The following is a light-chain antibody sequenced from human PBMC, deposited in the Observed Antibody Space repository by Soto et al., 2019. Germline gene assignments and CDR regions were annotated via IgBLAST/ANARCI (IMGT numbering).Light chain of an antibody. CDR3: SSYTSSSTRVV. V-gene: IGLV2-14*01. Sequence: QSALTQPASVSGSPGPSITISCTGTSSDVGGYNYVSWYQQHPGKAPKLMIYDVSNRPSGISNRFSGSKSGNTASLTISGLQAEDEADYYCSSYTSSSTRVVFGGGTKETVL. J-gene: IGLJ2*01. CDR2: DVS. CDR1: SSDVGGYNY.